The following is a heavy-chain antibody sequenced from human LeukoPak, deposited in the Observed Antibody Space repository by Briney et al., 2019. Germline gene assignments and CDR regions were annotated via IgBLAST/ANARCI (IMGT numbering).Heavy chain of an antibody. CDR2: IIYGGTT. Sequence: SETLSLTCSVSGGSIRNSSDYWVWFRQPQGKGLVGIGSIIYGGTTYYNPSLKSRLSMSVDTSENQFSLKLSSVTAADTAVYFCARHYYDSSGYYWGYYFDYWGHGTLVTVSS. CDR1: GGSIRNSSDY. CDR3: ARHYYDSSGYYWGYYFDY. J-gene: IGHJ4*01. D-gene: IGHD3-22*01. V-gene: IGHV4-39*01.